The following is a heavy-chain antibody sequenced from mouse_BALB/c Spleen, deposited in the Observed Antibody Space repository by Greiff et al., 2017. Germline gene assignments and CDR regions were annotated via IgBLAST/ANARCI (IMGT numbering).Heavy chain of an antibody. D-gene: IGHD2-1*01. CDR3: ARDYYGNYFDY. Sequence: VQLKESGAELVKPGASVKLSCTASGFNIKDTYMHWVKQRPEQGLEWIGRIDPANGNTKYDPKFQGKATITADTSSNTAYLQLSSLTSEDTAVYYSARDYYGNYFDYWGQGTTLTVSS. CDR1: GFNIKDTY. CDR2: IDPANGNT. V-gene: IGHV14-3*02. J-gene: IGHJ2*01.